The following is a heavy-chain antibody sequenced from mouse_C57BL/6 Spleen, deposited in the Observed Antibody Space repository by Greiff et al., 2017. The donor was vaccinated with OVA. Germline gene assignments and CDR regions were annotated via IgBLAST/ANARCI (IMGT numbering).Heavy chain of an antibody. CDR1: GFTFSSYA. J-gene: IGHJ3*01. CDR2: ISDGGSYT. V-gene: IGHV5-4*01. CDR3: ARAHSAQFAY. Sequence: LVESGGGLVKPGGSLKLSCAASGFTFSSYAMSWVRQTPEKRLEWVATISDGGSYTYYPDNVKGRFTISRDNAKNNLYLQMSHLKSEDTAMYCCARAHSAQFAYWGQGTLVTVSA.